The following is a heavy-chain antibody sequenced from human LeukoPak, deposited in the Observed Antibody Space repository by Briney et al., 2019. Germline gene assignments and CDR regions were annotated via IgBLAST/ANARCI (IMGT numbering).Heavy chain of an antibody. CDR1: GGSIRSSTYY. CDR2: IYYSGST. D-gene: IGHD5-24*01. CDR3: ARQEGRDGFFDY. V-gene: IGHV4-39*01. Sequence: PSETLSLTCTVSGGSIRSSTYYWGWIRQPPGKGLEWIGSIYYSGSTYYNPSLKSRVTISVDTSKNQFSLKLTSVTAADTAVYYCARQEGRDGFFDYWGQGTLVTVSS. J-gene: IGHJ4*02.